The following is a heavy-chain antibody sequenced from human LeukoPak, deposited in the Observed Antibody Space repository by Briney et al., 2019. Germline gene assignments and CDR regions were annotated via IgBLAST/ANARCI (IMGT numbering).Heavy chain of an antibody. V-gene: IGHV1-18*01. D-gene: IGHD3-22*01. CDR3: ARVTEYYDSSGLPTLAFDY. J-gene: IGHJ4*02. Sequence: GASVKVSCKASGYTFTSYGISWVRQAPGQGLEWMGWISAYNGNTNYAQKLQGRVTMTTDTSTSTAYMELRSLRSDDTAVYYCARVTEYYDSSGLPTLAFDYWGQGTLVTVSS. CDR1: GYTFTSYG. CDR2: ISAYNGNT.